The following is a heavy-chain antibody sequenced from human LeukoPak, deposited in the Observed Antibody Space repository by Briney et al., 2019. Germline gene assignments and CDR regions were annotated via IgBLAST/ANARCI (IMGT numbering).Heavy chain of an antibody. D-gene: IGHD6-19*01. V-gene: IGHV3-23*01. CDR3: VWLGRPEYFQH. Sequence: GGSLRLSCAASGFTFSSYAMSWVRQAPGKGLEWVSAISDSGGSTYYADSVKGRFTISRDNSKNTLYLQMNSLRAEDTAVYYCVWLGRPEYFQHWGQGTLVTVSS. CDR1: GFTFSSYA. J-gene: IGHJ1*01. CDR2: ISDSGGST.